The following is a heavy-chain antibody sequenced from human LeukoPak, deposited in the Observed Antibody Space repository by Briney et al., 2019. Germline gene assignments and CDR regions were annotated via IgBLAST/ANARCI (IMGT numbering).Heavy chain of an antibody. V-gene: IGHV4-34*01. CDR3: ARLANWGFGGDY. J-gene: IGHJ4*02. CDR2: INHSGST. D-gene: IGHD7-27*01. CDR1: GGSFSGYY. Sequence: PSETLSLTCAVYGGSFSGYYWSWIRQLPGKGLEWIGEINHSGSTNYNPSLKSRVTISVDTSKNQFSLKLSSVTAADTAVYYCARLANWGFGGDYWGQGTLVTVSS.